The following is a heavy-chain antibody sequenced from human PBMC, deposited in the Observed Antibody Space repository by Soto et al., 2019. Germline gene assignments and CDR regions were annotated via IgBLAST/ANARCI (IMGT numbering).Heavy chain of an antibody. CDR2: VFHSGDT. D-gene: IGHD3-22*01. CDR1: GGSISGRNW. Sequence: SETLSLTCVVSGGSISGRNWWSWVRQAPGKGLEWIGEVFHSGDTTYTPSLRSRVTISVDKSKNQFSLKLNSVTAADTAVYYCARLIYDSRLNYFYFDFWGQGALVTVSS. V-gene: IGHV4-4*02. CDR3: ARLIYDSRLNYFYFDF. J-gene: IGHJ4*02.